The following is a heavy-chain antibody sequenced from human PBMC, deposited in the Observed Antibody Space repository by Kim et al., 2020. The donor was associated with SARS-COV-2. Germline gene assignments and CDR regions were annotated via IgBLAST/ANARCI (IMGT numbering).Heavy chain of an antibody. CDR3: ARGNNGMDV. J-gene: IGHJ6*02. CDR2: ISVDGNSQ. CDR1: GFSLSSYA. Sequence: GGSLRLSCAVSGFSLSSYAMYWVRPAPGKGLMWVARISVDGNSQTYADSVKGRFTISRDNAKNTLFLQMNSLRAEDTAVYYCARGNNGMDVWGQGTTVTVSS. V-gene: IGHV3-74*01.